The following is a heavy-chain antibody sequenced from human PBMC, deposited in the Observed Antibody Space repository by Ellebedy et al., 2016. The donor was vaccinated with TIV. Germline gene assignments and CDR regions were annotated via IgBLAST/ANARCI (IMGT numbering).Heavy chain of an antibody. CDR2: ISSSSSTI. V-gene: IGHV3-48*01. J-gene: IGHJ4*02. CDR1: GFTFSSYS. D-gene: IGHD3-10*01. Sequence: GGSLRLXXAASGFTFSSYSMNWVRQAPGKGLEWVSYISSSSSTIYYADSVKGRFTISRDNAKNSLYLQMNSLRAEDTAVYYCAKDHGFGADSILYYFDYWGQGTLVTVSS. CDR3: AKDHGFGADSILYYFDY.